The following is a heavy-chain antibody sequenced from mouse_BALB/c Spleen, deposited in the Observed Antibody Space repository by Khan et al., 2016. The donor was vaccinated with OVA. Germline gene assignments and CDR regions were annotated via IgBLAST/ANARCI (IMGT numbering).Heavy chain of an antibody. CDR2: INPSNGYT. CDR3: GRDGAYHRNDGWFAY. J-gene: IGHJ3*01. Sequence: QVQLQQSGAELARPGASVKMSCKASGYTFTSYTIHWIKLRPGQGLEWIGYINPSNGYTNYNQKFKDKATSTADKSSTTAYMELSSLTSDDSALYNCGRDGAYHRNDGWFAYWGQGTMVTVSA. V-gene: IGHV1-4*01. D-gene: IGHD2-14*01. CDR1: GYTFTSYT.